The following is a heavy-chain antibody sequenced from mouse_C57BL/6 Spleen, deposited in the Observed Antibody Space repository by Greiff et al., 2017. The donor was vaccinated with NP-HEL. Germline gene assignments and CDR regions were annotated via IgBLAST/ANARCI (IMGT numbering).Heavy chain of an antibody. Sequence: VQLQQPGAELVKPGASVKMSCKASGYTFTSYWITWVKQRPGQGLEWIGDIYPGSGSTNYNEKFKSKATLTVDTSSSTAYMQLSSLTSEDSAVYYCARWTSLRPYDAMDYWGQGTSVTVSS. CDR2: IYPGSGST. CDR3: ARWTSLRPYDAMDY. V-gene: IGHV1-55*01. D-gene: IGHD1-1*01. J-gene: IGHJ4*01. CDR1: GYTFTSYW.